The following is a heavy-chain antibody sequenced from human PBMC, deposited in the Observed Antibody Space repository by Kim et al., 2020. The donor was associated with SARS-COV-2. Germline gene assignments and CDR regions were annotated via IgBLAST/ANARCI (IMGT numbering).Heavy chain of an antibody. CDR3: AKPVVGPGYDSSGYYLYYYYGMDV. J-gene: IGHJ6*02. Sequence: GGSLRLSCAASGFTFSSYAMSWVRQAPGKGLEWVSAISGSGGSTYYADSVKGRFTISRDNSKNTLYLQMNSLRAEDTAVYYCAKPVVGPGYDSSGYYLYYYYGMDVWGQGTTVTVSS. CDR1: GFTFSSYA. CDR2: ISGSGGST. D-gene: IGHD3-22*01. V-gene: IGHV3-23*01.